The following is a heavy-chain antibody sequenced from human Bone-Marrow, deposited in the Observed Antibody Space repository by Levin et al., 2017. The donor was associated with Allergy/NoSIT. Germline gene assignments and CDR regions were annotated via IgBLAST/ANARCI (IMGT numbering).Heavy chain of an antibody. V-gene: IGHV3-73*01. CDR1: GFIFGGSA. D-gene: IGHD6-13*01. Sequence: LSLTCVASGFIFGGSAVHWVRQASGKGLEWLGRMRSKPNNYATAYAASVEGRSTISRDDSKNTAYLQMNSLKTEDPAVYYCLSPPGITSADFSAWGQGTLVTVSS. J-gene: IGHJ5*02. CDR3: LSPPGITSADFSA. CDR2: MRSKPNNYAT.